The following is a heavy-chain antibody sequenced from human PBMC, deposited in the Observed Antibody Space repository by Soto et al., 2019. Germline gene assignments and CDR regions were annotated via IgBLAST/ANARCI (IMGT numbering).Heavy chain of an antibody. CDR1: GGSISSGGYS. CDR3: ARDGGTIAARPYGMDV. J-gene: IGHJ6*02. V-gene: IGHV4-30-2*01. D-gene: IGHD6-6*01. Sequence: SETLSLTCAVSGGSISSGGYSWSWIRQPPGKGLEWIGYIYHSGSTYYNPSLKSRVTISVDRSKNQFSLKLSSVTAADTAVYYCARDGGTIAARPYGMDVWGQGTTVTVSS. CDR2: IYHSGST.